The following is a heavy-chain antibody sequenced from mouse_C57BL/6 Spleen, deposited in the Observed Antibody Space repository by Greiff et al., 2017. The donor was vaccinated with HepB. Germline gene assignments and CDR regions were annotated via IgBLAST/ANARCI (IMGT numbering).Heavy chain of an antibody. CDR3: ARGYYEYGLDY. Sequence: QVQLQQPGAELVRPGSSVKLSCKASGYTFTSYWMHWVKQRPIQGLEWIGNIDPSDSETHYNQKFKDKATLTVDKSSSTAYMQLSSLTSEDSAVYYCARGYYEYGLDYWGQGTTLTVSS. J-gene: IGHJ2*01. D-gene: IGHD2-4*01. CDR2: IDPSDSET. CDR1: GYTFTSYW. V-gene: IGHV1-52*01.